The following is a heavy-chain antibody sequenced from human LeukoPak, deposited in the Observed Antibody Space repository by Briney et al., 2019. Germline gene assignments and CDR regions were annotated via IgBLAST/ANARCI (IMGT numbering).Heavy chain of an antibody. D-gene: IGHD6-19*01. V-gene: IGHV3-48*01. CDR2: ISSSSSTI. Sequence: GGSLRLSCAASGFTFSDAWMNWVRQAPGKGLEWVSYISSSSSTIYYADSVKGRFTISRDNAKNSLYLQMNSLRAEDTAVYYCARLVAGNPNAFDIWGQGTMVTVSS. CDR3: ARLVAGNPNAFDI. CDR1: GFTFSDAW. J-gene: IGHJ3*02.